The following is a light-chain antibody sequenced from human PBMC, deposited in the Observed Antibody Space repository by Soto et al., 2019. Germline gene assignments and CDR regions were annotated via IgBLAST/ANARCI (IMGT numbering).Light chain of an antibody. CDR3: CSYAGSYTWM. Sequence: QSALTQPRSVSGSPRQSVTISCTGTSSDVGGYNYVSWYQQHPGKAPKLMIYDVSKRPSGVPDRFSGSKSGNTASLTISGLQAEDEADYYCCSYAGSYTWMFGGGTKLTVL. V-gene: IGLV2-11*01. CDR2: DVS. J-gene: IGLJ3*02. CDR1: SSDVGGYNY.